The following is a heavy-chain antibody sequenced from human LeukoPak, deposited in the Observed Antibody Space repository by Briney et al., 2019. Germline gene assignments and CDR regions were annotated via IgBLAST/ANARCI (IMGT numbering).Heavy chain of an antibody. CDR2: ISAYNGNT. Sequence: ASVKVSCKASGYTFTSYGISWVRQAPGQGLEWMGWISAYNGNTNYAQKLQGRVTMTTDTSTSTAYMELRSLRSDDTAVYYCARDPVDIVVVVAAKHYYYGMDAWGQGTTVTVSS. CDR3: ARDPVDIVVVVAAKHYYYGMDA. V-gene: IGHV1-18*01. D-gene: IGHD2-15*01. CDR1: GYTFTSYG. J-gene: IGHJ6*02.